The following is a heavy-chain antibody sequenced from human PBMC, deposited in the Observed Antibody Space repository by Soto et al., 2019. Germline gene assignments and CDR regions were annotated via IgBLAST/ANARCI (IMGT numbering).Heavy chain of an antibody. D-gene: IGHD3-10*01. CDR2: IYSGST. J-gene: IGHJ4*02. Sequence: LSLTCAVSGYSITSDYYWGWIRQPPGKGPEWIGSIYSGSTYYNPSLKSRVTISVDTSKNQFSLRLTSVTAADTAMYYCAKKGCYPSGRINLFDSWGQGTLVTVSS. V-gene: IGHV4-38-2*01. CDR1: GYSITSDYY. CDR3: AKKGCYPSGRINLFDS.